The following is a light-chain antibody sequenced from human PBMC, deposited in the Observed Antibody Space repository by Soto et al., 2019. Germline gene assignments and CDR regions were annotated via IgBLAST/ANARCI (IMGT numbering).Light chain of an antibody. J-gene: IGLJ1*01. CDR2: SNT. CDR3: AAWDDRLYV. Sequence: QSVLTQPPSVSGAPGQTVTISCSGSSSNIGSHTVNWYQHLPGTAPKLLIYSNTQRPLGVPVRFSGSKSGTSASLAISGLQSEDEAEYYCAAWDDRLYVFGTGTKVTVL. V-gene: IGLV1-44*01. CDR1: SSNIGSHT.